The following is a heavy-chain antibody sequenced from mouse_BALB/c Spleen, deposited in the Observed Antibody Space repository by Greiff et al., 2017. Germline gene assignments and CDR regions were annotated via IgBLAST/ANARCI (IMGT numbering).Heavy chain of an antibody. V-gene: IGHV1S127*01. J-gene: IGHJ1*01. CDR3: ARRKDNYWYFDV. CDR1: GYSFTSYW. CDR2: IDPSDSET. Sequence: QVHVKQSGPQLVRPGASVKISCKASGYSFTSYWMHWVKQRPGQGLEWIGMIDPSDSETRLNQKFKDKATLTVDKSSSTAYMQLSSPTSEDSAVYYCARRKDNYWYFDVWGAGTTVTVSS. D-gene: IGHD3-3*01.